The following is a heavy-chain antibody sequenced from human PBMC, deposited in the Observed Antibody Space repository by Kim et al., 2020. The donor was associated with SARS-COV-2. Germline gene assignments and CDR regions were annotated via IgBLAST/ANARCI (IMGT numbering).Heavy chain of an antibody. CDR1: GYTFTSYY. D-gene: IGHD6-19*01. V-gene: IGHV1-46*01. CDR2: INPSGGST. Sequence: ASVKVSCKASGYTFTSYYMHWVRQAPGQGLEWMGIINPSGGSTSYAQKFQGRVTMTRDTSTSTVYMELSSLRSEDTAVYYCARDQNSGWFLVGVGDGWFDPWGQGTLVTVSS. J-gene: IGHJ5*02. CDR3: ARDQNSGWFLVGVGDGWFDP.